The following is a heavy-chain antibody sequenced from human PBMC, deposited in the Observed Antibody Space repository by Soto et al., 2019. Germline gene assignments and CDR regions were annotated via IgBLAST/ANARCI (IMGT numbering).Heavy chain of an antibody. V-gene: IGHV3-30-3*01. CDR3: AREAGVYGSGSYGMDV. J-gene: IGHJ6*02. CDR1: GFTFSNYS. Sequence: QVQLVESGGGVVQPGRSLRLSCAASGFTFSNYSMHWVRQAPGKGLEWVAVISNDGSNKYYADSVKGRFTISRDNSKNTLYLQMNSLRAEDTAVYYCAREAGVYGSGSYGMDVWGQGTTVTVSS. D-gene: IGHD3-10*01. CDR2: ISNDGSNK.